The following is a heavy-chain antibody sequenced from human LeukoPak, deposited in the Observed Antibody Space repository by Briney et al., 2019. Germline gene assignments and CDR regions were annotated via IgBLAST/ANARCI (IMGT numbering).Heavy chain of an antibody. D-gene: IGHD6-13*01. V-gene: IGHV4-59*01. CDR2: IYYSGST. J-gene: IGHJ6*02. CDR3: ARHSSSSLHYYYGMDV. Sequence: SETLSLTCTVSGGSISSYYWSWIRQPPGKGLEWIGYIYYSGSTNYNPSLKSRVTISVDTSKNQFSLKLNSVTAADTAVYYCARHSSSSLHYYYGMDVWGQGTTVTVSS. CDR1: GGSISSYY.